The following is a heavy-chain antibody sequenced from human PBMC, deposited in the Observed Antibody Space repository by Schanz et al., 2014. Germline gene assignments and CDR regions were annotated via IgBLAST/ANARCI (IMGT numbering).Heavy chain of an antibody. J-gene: IGHJ6*02. V-gene: IGHV4-31*03. Sequence: QVQLQESGPGLVKPSQTLSLTCTVSGGSVSSGGDYWSWVRQPPGKGLEWIGFISYSGSTYYNPSLKSRVTISVDSSKNQFSLNLSAATAADTAGYYCARGGRYCSGGGCHYPYNYYGMDVWGQGTTVTVSS. CDR3: ARGGRYCSGGGCHYPYNYYGMDV. D-gene: IGHD2-15*01. CDR2: ISYSGST. CDR1: GGSVSSGGDY.